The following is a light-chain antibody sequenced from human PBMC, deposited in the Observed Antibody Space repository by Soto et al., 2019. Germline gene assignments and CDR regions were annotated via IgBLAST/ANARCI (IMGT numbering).Light chain of an antibody. CDR3: QQFSSYPLT. V-gene: IGKV3-20*01. Sequence: EVVLTQSPVTLSLSPGEIATLSCRASQTVRNNYLAWYQQKPGQAPRLLIYDASSRATGIPDRFSGGGSGTDFTLTISRLEPEDFAVYYCQQFSSYPLTFGGGTKVDI. CDR2: DAS. J-gene: IGKJ4*01. CDR1: QTVRNNY.